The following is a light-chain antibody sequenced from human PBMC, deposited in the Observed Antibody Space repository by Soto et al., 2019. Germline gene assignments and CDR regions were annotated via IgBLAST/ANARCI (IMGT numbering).Light chain of an antibody. V-gene: IGKV3-20*01. J-gene: IGKJ1*01. CDR3: QQYGGSPGT. Sequence: EIVLTQSPGTVSLSPGERATLSCRASQSVSSYLAWYQQKRGQAPRLLIYAASSRATGIPDRFSGSGSGTDFTLTISRLEPEDFAVYYCQQYGGSPGTFGQGTKVEI. CDR1: QSVSSY. CDR2: AAS.